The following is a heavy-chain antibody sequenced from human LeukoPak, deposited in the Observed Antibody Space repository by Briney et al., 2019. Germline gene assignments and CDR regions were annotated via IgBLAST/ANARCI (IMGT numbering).Heavy chain of an antibody. J-gene: IGHJ4*02. CDR2: VSGTGSST. D-gene: IGHD3-10*01. Sequence: GGSLRLSCAASGFTFSTYALSWVRQAPGKGLEWVSSVSGTGSSTYYADSVKGLFTISRDNSKNTLSLQMNSLRAEDTAIYYCAKPKYQSGTYFDYWGQGTLVTVSS. CDR3: AKPKYQSGTYFDY. V-gene: IGHV3-23*01. CDR1: GFTFSTYA.